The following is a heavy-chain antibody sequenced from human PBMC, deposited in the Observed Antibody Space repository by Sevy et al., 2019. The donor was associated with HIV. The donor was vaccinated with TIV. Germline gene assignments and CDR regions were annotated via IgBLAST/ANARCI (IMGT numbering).Heavy chain of an antibody. J-gene: IGHJ4*02. CDR1: GFNFNIYS. V-gene: IGHV3-23*01. D-gene: IGHD2-8*01. CDR3: AGEGCTRPHDY. CDR2: LSFGCGKI. Sequence: GGSLRLSCAVSGFNFNIYSISWVRQAPGKGLEWVSTLSFGCGKINYADSVKGRFIISRDDSKNTLYLQMNSLRAEDTAVYFCAGEGCTRPHDYWGQGTLVTVSS.